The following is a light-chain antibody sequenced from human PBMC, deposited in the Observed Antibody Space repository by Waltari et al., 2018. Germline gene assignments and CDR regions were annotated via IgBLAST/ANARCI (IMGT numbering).Light chain of an antibody. CDR1: SSDVGGYNY. V-gene: IGLV2-8*01. CDR3: SSYAGNNIYV. CDR2: EVS. Sequence: QSALTQPPSASGSPGQSVTISCTGTSSDVGGYNYVSWYQQHPGKAPKLMISEVSKRPSGVPDRFSGSRSGNTASLTVSWLQAEDEADYYCSSYAGNNIYVFGAGTKVTVL. J-gene: IGLJ1*01.